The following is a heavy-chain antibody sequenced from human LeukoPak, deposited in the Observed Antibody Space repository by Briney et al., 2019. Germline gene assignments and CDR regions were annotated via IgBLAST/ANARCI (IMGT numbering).Heavy chain of an antibody. V-gene: IGHV1-8*02. J-gene: IGHJ4*02. CDR3: ARDPGYSPFDY. CDR2: MDPNSGNT. CDR1: GGTFSSYA. D-gene: IGHD4-11*01. Sequence: ASVKVSCKASGGTFSSYAISWVRQATGQGLEWMGWMDPNSGNTGYAQRFQGRVTLTRSTSLSEAYMELTSLKFEDTAVYYCARDPGYSPFDYWGQGTLVTVSS.